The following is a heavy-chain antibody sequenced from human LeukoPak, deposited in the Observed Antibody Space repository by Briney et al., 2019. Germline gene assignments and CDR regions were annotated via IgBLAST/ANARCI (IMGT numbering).Heavy chain of an antibody. CDR1: GFTFTGYG. V-gene: IGHV3-30*02. Sequence: QAGGSLRLSCVASGFTFTGYGMHWVRQAPGKGLEWVALIRHDGNDKYYADSVKGRFTISRDNAKNSLYLQMNSLRAEDTAVYYCARDLRHYCSGGNCYSDYWGQGTLVTVSS. CDR3: ARDLRHYCSGGNCYSDY. J-gene: IGHJ4*02. D-gene: IGHD2-15*01. CDR2: IRHDGNDK.